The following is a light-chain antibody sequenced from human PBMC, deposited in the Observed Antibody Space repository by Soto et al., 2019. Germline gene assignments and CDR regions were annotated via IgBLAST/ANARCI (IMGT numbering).Light chain of an antibody. CDR3: SSYAGSNNYV. V-gene: IGLV2-8*01. CDR1: SSDVGRYNY. Sequence: QSVLTQPPSASGSPGQSVTISCTGTSSDVGRYNYVSWYQQHPGKAPKLRIYELFKRPSGVPDRFSGSKSGNTASMTVSGIKAEDEAAYYCSSYAGSNNYVFGTGTKVTVL. J-gene: IGLJ1*01. CDR2: ELF.